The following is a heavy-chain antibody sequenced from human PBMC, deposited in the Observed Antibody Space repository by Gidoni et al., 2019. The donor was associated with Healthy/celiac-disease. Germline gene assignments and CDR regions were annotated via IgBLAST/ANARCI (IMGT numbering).Heavy chain of an antibody. V-gene: IGHV2-26*01. CDR1: GFSLSHARMG. J-gene: IGHJ4*02. CDR3: ARQWYYGSGSYSLDY. CDR2: IFSNDEK. D-gene: IGHD3-10*01. Sequence: QVTLKESGPVLVKPTETLTLTCTVSGFSLSHARMGVRWIRQPPGKALEWLAHIFSNDEKSYSTSLKSRLTISKDTSKSQVVLTMTNMDPVDTATYYCARQWYYGSGSYSLDYWGQGTLVTVSS.